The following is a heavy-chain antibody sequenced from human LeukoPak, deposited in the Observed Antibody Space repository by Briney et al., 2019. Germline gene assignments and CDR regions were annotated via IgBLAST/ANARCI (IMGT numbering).Heavy chain of an antibody. CDR1: GFTFSSYG. J-gene: IGHJ4*02. CDR2: IWYDGSNK. D-gene: IGHD6-13*01. CDR3: ARDPSRPYSSSWLDY. Sequence: GGSLRLSCAASGFTFSSYGMHWVRQAPGKGLEWVAVIWYDGSNKYYADSVKGRFTISRDNSKNTLYLQMNSLRAEDTAVYYCARDPSRPYSSSWLDYWGQGTMVTVSS. V-gene: IGHV3-33*01.